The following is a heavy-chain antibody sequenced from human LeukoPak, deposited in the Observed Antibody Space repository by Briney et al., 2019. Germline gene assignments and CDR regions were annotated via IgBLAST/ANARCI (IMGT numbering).Heavy chain of an antibody. CDR1: GGSISSYY. V-gene: IGHV4-59*01. CDR2: IYYSGST. J-gene: IGHJ4*02. CDR3: ARGGGYYDSSGSSFDY. Sequence: SETLFLTCTVSGGSISSYYWSWIRQPPGKGLEWIGYIYYSGSTNYNPSLKSRVTISVDTSKNQFSLKLSSVTAADTAVYYCARGGGYYDSSGSSFDYWGQGTLVTVSS. D-gene: IGHD3-22*01.